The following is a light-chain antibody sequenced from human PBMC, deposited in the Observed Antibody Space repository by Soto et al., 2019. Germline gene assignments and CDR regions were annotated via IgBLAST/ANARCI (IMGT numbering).Light chain of an antibody. CDR1: QSVSSN. CDR3: QQYNNWPPWT. J-gene: IGKJ1*01. Sequence: EIVMTQSPATLSVSPGERATLSCRASQSVSSNLAWYQQKPGQAPRLLIYGASTRATGIPAWFSGSGSGTEFPLTISSLQSEDFAVYFCQQYNNWPPWTFGQGTKVEIK. V-gene: IGKV3-15*01. CDR2: GAS.